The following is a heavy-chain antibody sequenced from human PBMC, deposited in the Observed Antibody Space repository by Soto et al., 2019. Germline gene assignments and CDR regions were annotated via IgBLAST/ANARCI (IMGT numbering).Heavy chain of an antibody. J-gene: IGHJ4*02. CDR1: GYSFTSYW. CDR2: IDPSDSYT. D-gene: IGHD3-22*01. V-gene: IGHV5-10-1*01. Sequence: PGETLKISCKGSGYSFTSYWISWVRQMPGKGLEWMGRIDPSDSYTNYSPSFQGHVTISADKSISTAYLQWSSLKASDTAMYYCARWGGGDSSGYYTNDYWGQGTLVTVSS. CDR3: ARWGGGDSSGYYTNDY.